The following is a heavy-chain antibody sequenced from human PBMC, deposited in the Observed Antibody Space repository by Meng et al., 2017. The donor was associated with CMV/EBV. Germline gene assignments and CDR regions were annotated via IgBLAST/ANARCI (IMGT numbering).Heavy chain of an antibody. CDR2: ISSSSSYI. CDR1: GFTFSSYS. D-gene: IGHD3-22*01. V-gene: IGHV3-21*01. Sequence: GESLKISCAASGFTFSSYSMNWVRQAPGKGLEWVSSISSSSSYIYYADSVKGRFTISRDNAKNSLYLQMNSLRAEDTAVYYCARVAVPSGQPHYYDSSGYYLKGLLDYWGRGTLVTVSS. J-gene: IGHJ4*02. CDR3: ARVAVPSGQPHYYDSSGYYLKGLLDY.